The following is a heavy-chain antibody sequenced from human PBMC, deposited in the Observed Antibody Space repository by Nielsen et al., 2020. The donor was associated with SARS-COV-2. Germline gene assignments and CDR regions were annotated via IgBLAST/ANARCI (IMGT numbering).Heavy chain of an antibody. V-gene: IGHV3-23*01. CDR3: AKDESGIRYDFWSGYYRFDY. J-gene: IGHJ4*02. CDR2: ISGSGGST. CDR1: GFTFSSYS. Sequence: GGSLRLSCAASGFTFSSYSMNWVRQAPGKGLEWVSAISGSGGSTYYADSVKGRFTISRDNSKNTLYLQMNSLRAEDTAVYYCAKDESGIRYDFWSGYYRFDYWGQGTLVTVSS. D-gene: IGHD3-3*01.